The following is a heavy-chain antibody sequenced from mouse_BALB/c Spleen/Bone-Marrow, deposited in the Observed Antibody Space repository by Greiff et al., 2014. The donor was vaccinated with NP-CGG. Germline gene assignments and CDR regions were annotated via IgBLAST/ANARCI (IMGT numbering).Heavy chain of an antibody. CDR1: GYAFSNYG. Sequence: VQLQESGAEVMRPGSSVNISCKASGYAFSNYGMNWVKQRPGQGLEWIGQIYPGDGDTNYNGKFKGRVTLTADKSSSTAYMQLSSLTSEDSAVYFCASVYDYGRGYAMDYWGQGTSVTVPS. D-gene: IGHD2-4*01. CDR2: IYPGDGDT. V-gene: IGHV1-80*01. J-gene: IGHJ4*01. CDR3: ASVYDYGRGYAMDY.